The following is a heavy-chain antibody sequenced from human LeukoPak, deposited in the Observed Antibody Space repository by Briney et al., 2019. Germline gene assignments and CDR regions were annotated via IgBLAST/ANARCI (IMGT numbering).Heavy chain of an antibody. CDR2: MNPNSGNT. D-gene: IGHD2-2*01. V-gene: IGHV1-8*02. CDR3: ARGGVVVVPAATPYYFDY. Sequence: ASVKVSCKASGYTFTGYYMHWVRQAPGQGLEWMGWMNPNSGNTGYAQKFQGRVTMTRNTSISTAYMELSSLRSEDTAVYYCARGGVVVVPAATPYYFDYWGQGTLVTVSS. CDR1: GYTFTGYY. J-gene: IGHJ4*02.